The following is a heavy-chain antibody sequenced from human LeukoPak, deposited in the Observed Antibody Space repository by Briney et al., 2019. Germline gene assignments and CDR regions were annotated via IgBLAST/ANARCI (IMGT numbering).Heavy chain of an antibody. CDR2: MSAYYCNK. CDR3: ARSTMVVINWFDP. CDR1: RYTFTSYY. V-gene: IGHV1-18*04. Sequence: ASVTDSCKASRYTFTSYYMHWVRQAPGQGLEWMGLMSAYYCNKNYAQKRQRRVTMTTDTSTSTAYMELRSLRSDDTAVYYCARSTMVVINWFDPWGQGTLVTVSS. D-gene: IGHD2-21*01. J-gene: IGHJ5*02.